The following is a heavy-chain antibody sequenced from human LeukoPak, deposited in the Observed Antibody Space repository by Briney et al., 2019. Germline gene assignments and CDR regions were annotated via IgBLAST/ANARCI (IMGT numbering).Heavy chain of an antibody. V-gene: IGHV4-39*07. D-gene: IGHD3-22*01. J-gene: IGHJ4*02. CDR3: ARDGSYDSSGYSLDY. Sequence: SETLSLTCTVSGGSIRSSSYYWGWIRQPPGKGLEWIGRIYTSGSTYYNPSLKSRVTISVDTSKNQFSLKLSSVTAADTAVYYCARDGSYDSSGYSLDYWGQGTLVTVSS. CDR2: IYTSGST. CDR1: GGSIRSSSYY.